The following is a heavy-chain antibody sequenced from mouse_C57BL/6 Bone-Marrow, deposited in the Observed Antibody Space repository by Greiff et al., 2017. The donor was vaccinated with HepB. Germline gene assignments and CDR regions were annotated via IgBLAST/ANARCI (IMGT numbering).Heavy chain of an antibody. J-gene: IGHJ4*01. V-gene: IGHV2-2*01. CDR3: ARSFYYYGSSCYAMDY. CDR1: GFSLTSYG. D-gene: IGHD1-1*01. CDR2: IWSGGST. Sequence: QVQLQQSGPGLVRPSQSLSITCTVSGFSLTSYGVHWVRQSPGKGLEWLGVIWSGGSTDYNAAFISRLSISKDNSKSQVFFKMNSLQADDTAIYYCARSFYYYGSSCYAMDYWGQGTSVTVSS.